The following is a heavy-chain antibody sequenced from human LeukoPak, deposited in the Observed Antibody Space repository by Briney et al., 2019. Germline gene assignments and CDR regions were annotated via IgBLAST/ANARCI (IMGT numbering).Heavy chain of an antibody. J-gene: IGHJ4*02. V-gene: IGHV4-31*03. D-gene: IGHD6-19*01. CDR2: IYYSGST. Sequence: SETLSLTCTVSGVSISSGGYYWSWIRQHPGKGLEWIGYIYYSGSTYYNPSLKSRVTISVDTSKNQFSLKLSSVTAADTAVYYCAREGDRWAAVAGTIDYWGQGTLVIVSS. CDR1: GVSISSGGYY. CDR3: AREGDRWAAVAGTIDY.